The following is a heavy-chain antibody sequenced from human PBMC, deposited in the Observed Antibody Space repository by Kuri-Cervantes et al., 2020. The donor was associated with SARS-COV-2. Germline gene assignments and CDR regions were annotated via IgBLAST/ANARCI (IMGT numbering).Heavy chain of an antibody. J-gene: IGHJ4*02. CDR2: IYYSGST. CDR1: GGSISSSSYC. V-gene: IGHV4-39*07. Sequence: SETLSLTCTVSGGSISSSSYCWGWIRQPPGKGLEWIGSIYYSGSTYYNPSLKSRVTISVDTSKNQFSLKLSSVTAADTAVYYCARSVGRADYWGQGTLVTVSS. D-gene: IGHD3-10*01. CDR3: ARSVGRADY.